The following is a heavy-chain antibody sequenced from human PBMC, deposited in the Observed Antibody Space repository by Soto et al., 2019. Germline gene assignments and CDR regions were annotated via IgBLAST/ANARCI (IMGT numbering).Heavy chain of an antibody. CDR1: GFTFSTYA. V-gene: IGHV3-23*01. CDR2: ISGGGGST. J-gene: IGHJ6*02. CDR3: AKVSLGALTFTDYYYYGLDV. Sequence: GGSLRLSCAASGFTFSTYAMNWVRQAPGKGLEWVSAISGGGGSTYYADSVKGRVTISRDNSKNTLYLQMNSLRAEDTAVYYCAKVSLGALTFTDYYYYGLDVWGQGTTVTVSS. D-gene: IGHD1-26*01.